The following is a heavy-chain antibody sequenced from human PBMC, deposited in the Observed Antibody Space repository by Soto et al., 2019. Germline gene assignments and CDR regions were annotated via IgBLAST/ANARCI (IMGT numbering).Heavy chain of an antibody. CDR2: IYYSGST. CDR1: GGSIIRSSYY. V-gene: IGHV4-39*02. CDR3: ARDVEYYYYYGMDV. D-gene: IGHD2-21*01. J-gene: IGHJ6*02. Sequence: SETLSLTCTVSGGSIIRSSYYWGWIRQPPGKGLEWIGSIYYSGSTYYNPSLKSRVTISVDTSKNQFSLKLSSVTAADTAVYYCARDVEYYYYYGMDVWGQGTTVTVSS.